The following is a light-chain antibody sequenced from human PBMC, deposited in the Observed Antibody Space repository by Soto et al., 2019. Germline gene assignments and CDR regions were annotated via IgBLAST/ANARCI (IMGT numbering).Light chain of an antibody. CDR3: SSYTSSSSLYV. V-gene: IGLV2-14*01. Sequence: QSALTQPASVSGSPGQSITISCTGSRSDIGGYKYVSWYQQHPGKAPKLLNYEVSVRPSGITDRFSGSKSGITASLTISGLQSEDEAVYYCSSYTSSSSLYVFGSGTKVTVL. CDR1: RSDIGGYKY. CDR2: EVS. J-gene: IGLJ1*01.